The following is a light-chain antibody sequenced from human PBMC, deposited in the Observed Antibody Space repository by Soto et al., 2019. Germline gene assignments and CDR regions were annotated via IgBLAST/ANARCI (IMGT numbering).Light chain of an antibody. V-gene: IGLV3-1*01. J-gene: IGLJ2*01. CDR2: QDS. Sequence: YELTQPPSVSVSPGQTASITCSGDKLGDKYACWYQQKPGQSPVLVIYQDSKRPSGIPERFSGSSSGNTATLTISGTQAMDEADYYCQAWGSSTGVFGGGTKVTVL. CDR3: QAWGSSTGV. CDR1: KLGDKY.